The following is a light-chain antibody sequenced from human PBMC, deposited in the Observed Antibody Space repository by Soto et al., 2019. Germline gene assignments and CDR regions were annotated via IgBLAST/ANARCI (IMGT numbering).Light chain of an antibody. V-gene: IGLV1-44*01. CDR1: SSNIKSNT. Sequence: QSVLTQPPSASGTPGQRVTISCSGSSSNIKSNTVNWYQQLPGTAPKLLIYNTNQRPSGVPDRFSGSKSGTSASLAISGLQSEDEADYYCAVWDDSLSGRVFGTGTKVTVL. J-gene: IGLJ1*01. CDR2: NTN. CDR3: AVWDDSLSGRV.